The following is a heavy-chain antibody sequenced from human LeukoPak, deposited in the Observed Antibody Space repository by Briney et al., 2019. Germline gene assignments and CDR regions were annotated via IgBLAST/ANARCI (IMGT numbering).Heavy chain of an antibody. CDR2: INHSGST. Sequence: SENLSRTCAVYGGSFSGYYWSWIRQPPGKGLEWIGEINHSGSTNYNPSLKSRVTISVDTSKNQFSLKLSSVTAADTAVYYCARGVAGYNWFDPWGQGTLVTVSS. CDR3: ARGVAGYNWFDP. J-gene: IGHJ5*02. CDR1: GGSFSGYY. V-gene: IGHV4-34*01. D-gene: IGHD6-19*01.